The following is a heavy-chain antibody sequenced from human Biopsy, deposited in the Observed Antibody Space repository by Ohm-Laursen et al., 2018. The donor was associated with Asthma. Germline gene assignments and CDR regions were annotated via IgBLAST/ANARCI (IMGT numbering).Heavy chain of an antibody. J-gene: IGHJ4*02. CDR3: ASDFPKDYVRYNFQF. Sequence: GASVKVSCKISGYSLTDLSMHWVRQAPGQGLEWMGGHDHEEGGTVNARRFQGRVTMTEDTSTDTAYMELSSLSSDDTAAYYCASDFPKDYVRYNFQFWGQGTLVTVSP. CDR2: HDHEEGGT. CDR1: GYSLTDLS. V-gene: IGHV1-24*01. D-gene: IGHD4-17*01.